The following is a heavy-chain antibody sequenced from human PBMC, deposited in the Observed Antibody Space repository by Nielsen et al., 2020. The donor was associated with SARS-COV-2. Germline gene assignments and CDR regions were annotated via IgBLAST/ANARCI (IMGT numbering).Heavy chain of an antibody. V-gene: IGHV3-7*01. CDR2: IKPDGSEK. Sequence: GESLKISCAASGFTFSSYAMHWVRQVPGKGLEWVTDIKPDGSEKFYVDSVKGRFTISRDNAKNSMSLQMNSLRAEDTAVYYCAKVGYDILTGYSDYWYFDLWGRGTLVTVSS. J-gene: IGHJ2*01. CDR3: AKVGYDILTGYSDYWYFDL. D-gene: IGHD3-9*01. CDR1: GFTFSSYA.